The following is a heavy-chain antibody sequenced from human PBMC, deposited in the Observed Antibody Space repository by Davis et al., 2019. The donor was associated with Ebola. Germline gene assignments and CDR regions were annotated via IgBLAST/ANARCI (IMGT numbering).Heavy chain of an antibody. CDR1: GGSISSYY. V-gene: IGHV4-59*12. D-gene: IGHD3-3*01. CDR3: ATRREDFGVVITSYYYGMDV. CDR2: IYYSGST. J-gene: IGHJ6*02. Sequence: MPSQTLSPTCTVSGGSISSYYWSWNRQPPGKGLEWIGYIYYSGSTYYNPSLKSRVTISVDKSKNQFSLKLSSVTAADTAVYYCATRREDFGVVITSYYYGMDVWGQGTTVTVSS.